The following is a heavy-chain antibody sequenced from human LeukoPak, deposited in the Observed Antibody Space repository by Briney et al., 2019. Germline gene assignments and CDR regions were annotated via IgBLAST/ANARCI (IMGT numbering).Heavy chain of an antibody. J-gene: IGHJ6*03. Sequence: GGSLRLSCAASGFTFSDYYMSWIRQAPGKGLEWVSYISSSGYMIYADSVKGRFTISRDNAKNSLYLQMDGLGPEDTAVYYCARDPYSGNYGTYYYYYMDVWGKGTTVTIS. CDR1: GFTFSDYY. CDR2: ISSSGYMI. D-gene: IGHD1-26*01. CDR3: ARDPYSGNYGTYYYYYMDV. V-gene: IGHV3-11*04.